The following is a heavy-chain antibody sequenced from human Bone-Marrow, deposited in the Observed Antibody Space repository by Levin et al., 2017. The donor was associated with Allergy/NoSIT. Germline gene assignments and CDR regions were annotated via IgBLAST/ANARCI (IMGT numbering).Heavy chain of an antibody. CDR2: IKEDGSEK. J-gene: IGHJ6*02. Sequence: SCAASGLSFSSHWMTWVRQAPGKGLEWVANIKEDGSEKNYVDSVKGRFTISRDNAKNSLYLQMNSLRAEDTAVYYCATDRGLYVWGQGTTVTVSS. CDR3: ATDRGLYV. D-gene: IGHD1-26*01. CDR1: GLSFSSHW. V-gene: IGHV3-7*01.